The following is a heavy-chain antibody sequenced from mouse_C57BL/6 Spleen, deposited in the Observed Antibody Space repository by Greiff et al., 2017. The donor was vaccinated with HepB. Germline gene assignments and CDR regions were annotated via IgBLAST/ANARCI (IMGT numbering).Heavy chain of an antibody. Sequence: VKQSCKASGYTFTSYWMHWVKQRPIQGLEWIGNIDPSDSETHYNQKFKDKATLTVDKSSSTAYMQLSSLTSEDSAVYYCARKDSSGPWFAYWGQGTLVTVSA. CDR3: ARKDSSGPWFAY. J-gene: IGHJ3*01. V-gene: IGHV1-52*01. D-gene: IGHD3-2*02. CDR2: IDPSDSET. CDR1: GYTFTSYW.